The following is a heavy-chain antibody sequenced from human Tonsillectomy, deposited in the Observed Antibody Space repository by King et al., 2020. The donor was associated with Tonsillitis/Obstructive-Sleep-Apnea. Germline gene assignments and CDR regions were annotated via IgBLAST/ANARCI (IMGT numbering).Heavy chain of an antibody. Sequence: VQLVESGGGLVQPGRSLRLSCVASGFTFDDYAMHWVRQLPGKGLEWVSGISWNSGNIGYADSVKGRFTISRDNAKNSLYLQMNSVRVEDTAFYYCTKDTGLGTYYYMDVWGKGTTVTVSS. CDR3: TKDTGLGTYYYMDV. CDR1: GFTFDDYA. CDR2: ISWNSGNI. V-gene: IGHV3-9*01. J-gene: IGHJ6*03. D-gene: IGHD7-27*01.